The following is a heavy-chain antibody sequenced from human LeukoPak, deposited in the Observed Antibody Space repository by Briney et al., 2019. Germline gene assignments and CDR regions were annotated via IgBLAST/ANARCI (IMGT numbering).Heavy chain of an antibody. CDR3: ARLGVIGRTFDY. CDR1: GGSISSGSYY. D-gene: IGHD1-14*01. V-gene: IGHV4-39*07. Sequence: SETLSLTCTVSGGSISSGSYYWSWIRQPPEEGLEWTATIYHDGSTYYNPSLKGRVIISLDTSKNQFSLTLTYVTAADTAVYYCARLGVIGRTFDYWGQGTLVTVSS. CDR2: IYHDGST. J-gene: IGHJ4*02.